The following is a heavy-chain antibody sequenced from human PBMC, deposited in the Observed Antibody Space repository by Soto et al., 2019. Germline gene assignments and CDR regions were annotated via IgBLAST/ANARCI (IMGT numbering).Heavy chain of an antibody. CDR1: GYTLTGYY. CDR2: INPNSGGT. D-gene: IGHD3-22*01. CDR3: AREGAYDSSPYYYGMDV. J-gene: IGHJ6*02. V-gene: IGHV1-2*04. Sequence: GASVKVSCKASGYTLTGYYMHWVRQAPGQGLEWMGWINPNSGGTNYAQKFQGWVTMTRDTSISTAYMELSRLRSDDTAVYYCAREGAYDSSPYYYGMDVWGQGTTVTVSS.